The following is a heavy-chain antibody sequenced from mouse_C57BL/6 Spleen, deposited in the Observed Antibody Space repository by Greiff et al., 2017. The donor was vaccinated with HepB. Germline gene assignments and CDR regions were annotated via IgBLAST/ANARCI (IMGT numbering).Heavy chain of an antibody. CDR2: ISGGGGYT. V-gene: IGHV5-9*04. CDR3: ERDTLTTFYAMDY. CDR1: GFTFSSYT. Sequence: EVQRVESGGGLVKPGGSLKLSCAASGFTFSSYTMSWVRQTPEQRLEWVATISGGGGYTYYPDSVKGRVTISRDNAKNTLYLQMSSLRSEDTAVYYCERDTLTTFYAMDYWGQGTTVTVSS. J-gene: IGHJ4*01.